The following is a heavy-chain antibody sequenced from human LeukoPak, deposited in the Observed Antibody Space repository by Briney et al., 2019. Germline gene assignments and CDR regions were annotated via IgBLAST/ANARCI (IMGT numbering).Heavy chain of an antibody. D-gene: IGHD3-3*01. CDR3: ARDRSYDFWSGYGFDY. Sequence: GGSLRLSCAASGFTFSSYAMHWVRQAPGKGLEWVAVISYDGSNKYYADSVKGRFTISRDNSKNTLYLQMNSLRAEDTAVYYCARDRSYDFWSGYGFDYWGQGTLVTVSS. CDR1: GFTFSSYA. CDR2: ISYDGSNK. V-gene: IGHV3-30-3*01. J-gene: IGHJ4*02.